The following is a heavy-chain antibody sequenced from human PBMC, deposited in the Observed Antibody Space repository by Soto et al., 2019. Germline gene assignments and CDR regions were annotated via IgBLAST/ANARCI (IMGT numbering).Heavy chain of an antibody. CDR3: ANGVKRKGITMIVVAYDAFDI. V-gene: IGHV3-30*18. CDR2: ISYDGSNK. CDR1: GFTFSSYG. Sequence: GGSLRLSCAASGFTFSSYGMHWVRQAPGKGLEWVAVISYDGSNKYYADSVKGRFTISRDNSKNTLYLQMNSLRAEDTAVYYCANGVKRKGITMIVVAYDAFDIRGQGTMVTVSS. J-gene: IGHJ3*02. D-gene: IGHD3-22*01.